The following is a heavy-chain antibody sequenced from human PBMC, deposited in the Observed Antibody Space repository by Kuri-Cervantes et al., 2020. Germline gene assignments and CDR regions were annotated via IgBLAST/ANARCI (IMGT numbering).Heavy chain of an antibody. D-gene: IGHD2-15*01. CDR1: GRSFNTYY. CDR3: ARGTRLLRRGRYSYYMDV. CDR2: INHSGST. Sequence: SETLSLTCAVYGRSFNTYYWSWIRQSPGRGLEWIGEINHSGSTNYNPSLKSRVTMSVDTSKNQFSLKLSSVTAADTAVYYCARGTRLLRRGRYSYYMDVWGKGTTVTVSS. V-gene: IGHV4-34*01. J-gene: IGHJ6*03.